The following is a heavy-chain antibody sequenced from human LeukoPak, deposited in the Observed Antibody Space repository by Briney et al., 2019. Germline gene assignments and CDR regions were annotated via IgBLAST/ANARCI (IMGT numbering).Heavy chain of an antibody. CDR1: GFTFGSYG. Sequence: GRSLRLSCAASGFTFGSYGMHWVRQAPGKGLEWMAGFDPEDGETIYAQKFQGRVTMTEDTSTDTAYMELSSLRSEDTAVYYCATGHRYCSSTSCSQPLPDYWGQGTLVTVSS. D-gene: IGHD2-2*01. CDR2: FDPEDGET. CDR3: ATGHRYCSSTSCSQPLPDY. V-gene: IGHV1-24*01. J-gene: IGHJ4*02.